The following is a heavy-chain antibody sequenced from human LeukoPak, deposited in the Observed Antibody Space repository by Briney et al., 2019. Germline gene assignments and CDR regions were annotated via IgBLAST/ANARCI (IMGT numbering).Heavy chain of an antibody. J-gene: IGHJ4*02. V-gene: IGHV4-4*09. Sequence: SETLTLTCTVSNVSLSSYYWSWIRQPPGKGLEWIGYIYLSGSSNSIPSLKSRVSLSVDTSKNQFSLKLSSVIAADTAIYYCARSPPAPKQFDYWGQGILVTVSS. CDR1: NVSLSSYY. D-gene: IGHD2-2*01. CDR3: ARSPPAPKQFDY. CDR2: IYLSGSS.